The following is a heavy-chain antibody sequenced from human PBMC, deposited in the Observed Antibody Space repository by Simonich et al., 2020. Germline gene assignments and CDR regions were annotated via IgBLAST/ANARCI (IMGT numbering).Heavy chain of an antibody. Sequence: EAQLVQSGAAANKPWESLKISCKGSGYSFTSYWIGWPRQWPRHGMEWVPQRPVKRLLGLGLIDPEDSDTRHNPSVQGQVISGADKSMCTAYRQRSCLKAQETAMYYCLRPVSGYDYLDSWGQGPRVTGAS. CDR2: IDPEDSDT. J-gene: IGHJ4*02. CDR3: LRPVSGYDYLDS. CDR1: GYSFTSYW. V-gene: IGHV5-51*03. D-gene: IGHD5-12*01.